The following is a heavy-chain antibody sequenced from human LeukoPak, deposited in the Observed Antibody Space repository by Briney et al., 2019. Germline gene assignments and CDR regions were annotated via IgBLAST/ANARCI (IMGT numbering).Heavy chain of an antibody. V-gene: IGHV3-30*04. CDR1: GFTFSSYA. Sequence: GRSLRLSCAASGFTFSSYAMHWVRQAPGKGLEWVAVISYDGSNKYYADSVEGRFTISRDNSKNTLYLQMNSLRAEDTAVYYCARDSVAAGLAFDIWGQGTMVTVSS. D-gene: IGHD6-13*01. J-gene: IGHJ3*02. CDR3: ARDSVAAGLAFDI. CDR2: ISYDGSNK.